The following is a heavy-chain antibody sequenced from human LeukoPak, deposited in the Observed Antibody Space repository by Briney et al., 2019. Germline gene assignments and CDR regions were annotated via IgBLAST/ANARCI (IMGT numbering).Heavy chain of an antibody. CDR3: ARQSQYCSSTSCYAMIDP. J-gene: IGHJ5*02. CDR2: IYPGDSDT. V-gene: IGHV5-51*01. D-gene: IGHD2-2*01. CDR1: GYSFTSYW. Sequence: ESLKISCKGSGYSFTSYWIGWVRQMPGKGLEWMGIIYPGDSDTRYSPSFQGQVTISADKSISTAYLQWSSLKASDTAMYYCARQSQYCSSTSCYAMIDPWGQGTLVTVSS.